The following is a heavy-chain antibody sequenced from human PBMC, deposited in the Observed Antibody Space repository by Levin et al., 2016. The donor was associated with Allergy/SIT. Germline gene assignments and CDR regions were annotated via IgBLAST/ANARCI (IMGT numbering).Heavy chain of an antibody. CDR3: ARDGNLMVYASY. CDR2: ISAYNGNT. V-gene: IGHV1-18*01. D-gene: IGHD2-8*01. Sequence: WVRQAPGQGLEWMGWISAYNGNTNYAQKLQGRVTMTTDTSTSTAYMELSRLRSDDTAVYYCARDGNLMVYASYWGQGTLVTVSS. J-gene: IGHJ4*02.